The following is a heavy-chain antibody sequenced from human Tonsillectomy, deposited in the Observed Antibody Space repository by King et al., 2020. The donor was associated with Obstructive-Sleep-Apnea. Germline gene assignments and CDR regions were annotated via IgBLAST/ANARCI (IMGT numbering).Heavy chain of an antibody. CDR1: GFTFTNAW. Sequence: VQLVESWGGLIKSGGSLRLSCLASGFTFTNAWMSWVRQAPGKGLEWVGRIKSRADGGATDYATPVKGRCTISRDDSKNTLYLQMNSLKTEDTALYYCTVTWGAFDIWGQGTMVTVSS. CDR3: TVTWGAFDI. D-gene: IGHD2-21*02. CDR2: IKSRADGGAT. J-gene: IGHJ3*02. V-gene: IGHV3-15*01.